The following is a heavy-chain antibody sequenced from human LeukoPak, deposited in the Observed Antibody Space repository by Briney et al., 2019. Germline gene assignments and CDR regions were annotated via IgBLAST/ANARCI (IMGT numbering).Heavy chain of an antibody. J-gene: IGHJ1*01. CDR3: AKGGDIVVVPAAILAEYFQH. CDR1: GFTFSSYG. Sequence: GGSLRLSCAASGFTFSSYGMHWVRQATGKGLEWVAFIRYDGSNKYYADSVKGRFTISRDNSKNTLYLQMNSLRAEDTAVYYCAKGGDIVVVPAAILAEYFQHWGQGTLVTVSS. CDR2: IRYDGSNK. V-gene: IGHV3-30*02. D-gene: IGHD2-2*01.